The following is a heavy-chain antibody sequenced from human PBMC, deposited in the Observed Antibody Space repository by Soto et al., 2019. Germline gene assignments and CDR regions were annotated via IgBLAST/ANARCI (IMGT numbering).Heavy chain of an antibody. Sequence: QLQLQESGPGLVKPSETLSLTCTVSGGSISSSSYYWGWIRQPPGKGLEWIGSIYYSGSTYYNPSLKSRVTISVDTSKNQFSLKLSSVTAADTAVYYCARRASSGYDEYYFDYWGQGTLVTVSS. J-gene: IGHJ4*02. CDR1: GGSISSSSYY. CDR2: IYYSGST. CDR3: ARRASSGYDEYYFDY. V-gene: IGHV4-39*01. D-gene: IGHD3-22*01.